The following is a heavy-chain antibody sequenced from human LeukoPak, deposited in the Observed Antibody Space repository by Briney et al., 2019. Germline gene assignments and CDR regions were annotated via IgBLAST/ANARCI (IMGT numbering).Heavy chain of an antibody. J-gene: IGHJ4*02. CDR3: ARGHAAQDY. Sequence: PSETLSLTCAVYGGSFSGYYWSWIRQPPGKGLEWSGEINQSGSTNYHPSLKSRVTISVDTSKNQFSLKLSSVTAADTAVYYCARGHAAQDYWGQGTLVTVSS. V-gene: IGHV4-34*01. CDR1: GGSFSGYY. CDR2: INQSGST. D-gene: IGHD2-15*01.